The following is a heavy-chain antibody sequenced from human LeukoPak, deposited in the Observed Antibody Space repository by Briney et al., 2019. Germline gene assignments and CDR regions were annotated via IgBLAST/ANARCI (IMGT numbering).Heavy chain of an antibody. CDR3: ARRRYNWNAIDY. Sequence: ASVKVSCKASGYTFTSYAMHWVRQAPGQRLEWMGWINAGNGNTEYSQKFQGRVTITRDTSASTAYMELSSLRSEDTAVYYCARRRYNWNAIDYWGQGTLVTVSS. CDR2: INAGNGNT. D-gene: IGHD1-20*01. CDR1: GYTFTSYA. J-gene: IGHJ4*02. V-gene: IGHV1-3*01.